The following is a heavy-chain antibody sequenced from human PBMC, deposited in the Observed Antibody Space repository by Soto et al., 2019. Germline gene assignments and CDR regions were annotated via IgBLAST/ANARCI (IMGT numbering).Heavy chain of an antibody. CDR3: ARDLKFGQADY. D-gene: IGHD3-10*01. J-gene: IGHJ4*02. CDR2: IYTSGST. V-gene: IGHV4-4*07. Sequence: SETLSLTCTASGGSISSYYWTWIRQPSGKGLEWIGRIYTSGSTNYNPSLKSRVTMSVDTSKNQFSLKLGSVTAADTAVYYCARDLKFGQADYWGQGSQVTVSS. CDR1: GGSISSYY.